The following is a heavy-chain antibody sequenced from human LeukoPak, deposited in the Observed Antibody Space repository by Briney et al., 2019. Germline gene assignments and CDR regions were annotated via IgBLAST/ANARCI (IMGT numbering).Heavy chain of an antibody. J-gene: IGHJ3*02. CDR1: GFTFSNYA. CDR3: AKSLDYYDSSGPGDAFDI. CDR2: ISGSGGST. V-gene: IGHV3-23*01. D-gene: IGHD3-22*01. Sequence: GGSLRLSCAASGFTFSNYAMSWVRQAPGKGLEWVSAISGSGGSTYYADSVKGRFTISRDNSKNTLYLQMNSLRAEDTAVYYCAKSLDYYDSSGPGDAFDIWGQGTMVTVSS.